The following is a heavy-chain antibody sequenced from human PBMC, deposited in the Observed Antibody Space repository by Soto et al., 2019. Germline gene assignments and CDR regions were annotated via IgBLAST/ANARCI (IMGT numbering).Heavy chain of an antibody. Sequence: QVQLQESGPGLVKPSGTLSLTCAVSGGSVSSSNWWSWVRQSPGKGLEWMGEIYHSGSAHYNPSLNSRSTISLDKSKNQFSLRLTSVTAADTAVYYCARVPGVVVSADDAFDIWGQGTRVIVSS. CDR2: IYHSGSA. V-gene: IGHV4-4*02. D-gene: IGHD2-21*02. CDR3: ARVPGVVVSADDAFDI. CDR1: GGSVSSSNW. J-gene: IGHJ3*02.